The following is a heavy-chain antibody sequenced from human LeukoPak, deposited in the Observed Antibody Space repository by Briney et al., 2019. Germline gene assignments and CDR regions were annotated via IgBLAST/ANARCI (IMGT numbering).Heavy chain of an antibody. Sequence: ASVKVSCKASGGTFSSYAITWVRQAPGQGLEWMGGIIPIFGTAIYAQKLQGRVTMTTDTSTSTAYMELRSLRSDDTAVYYCARDRSGSYGEFDPWGQGTLVTVSS. J-gene: IGHJ5*02. V-gene: IGHV1-69*05. CDR3: ARDRSGSYGEFDP. CDR1: GGTFSSYA. D-gene: IGHD5-12*01. CDR2: IIPIFGTA.